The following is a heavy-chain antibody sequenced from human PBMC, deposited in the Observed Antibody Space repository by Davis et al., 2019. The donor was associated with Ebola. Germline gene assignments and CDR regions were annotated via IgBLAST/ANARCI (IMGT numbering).Heavy chain of an antibody. CDR2: ISYDGSNK. Sequence: PGGSLRLSCAASGFTFSSYAMHWVRQAPGKGLEWVAVISYDGSNKYYADSVKGRFTISKDNSKNTLYLQMNSLRAEDTAVYYCARDRGHIAVAETDAFDIWGQGTMVTVSS. V-gene: IGHV3-30*04. D-gene: IGHD6-19*01. CDR3: ARDRGHIAVAETDAFDI. J-gene: IGHJ3*02. CDR1: GFTFSSYA.